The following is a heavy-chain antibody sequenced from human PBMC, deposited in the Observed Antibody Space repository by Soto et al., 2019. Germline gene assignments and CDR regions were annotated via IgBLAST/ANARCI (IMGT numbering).Heavy chain of an antibody. D-gene: IGHD6-13*01. Sequence: GGSLRLSCAASGFTFSSYAMSWVRQAPGKGLEWVSAISGSGGSTYYADSVKGRFTISRDNSKNTLYLQMNSLRAEDTAVYYCVKYDASSWYGLPTINWFDPWGQGTLVTVSS. CDR1: GFTFSSYA. J-gene: IGHJ5*02. V-gene: IGHV3-23*01. CDR2: ISGSGGST. CDR3: VKYDASSWYGLPTINWFDP.